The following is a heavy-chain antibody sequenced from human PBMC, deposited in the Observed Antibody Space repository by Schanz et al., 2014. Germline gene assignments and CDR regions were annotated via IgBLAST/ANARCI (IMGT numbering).Heavy chain of an antibody. CDR3: AKALGLRPFDY. CDR2: MYINSGST. J-gene: IGHJ4*02. Sequence: EVQLVESGGGLIQPGGSLRLSCAVSGFTVNTNYMSWVRQAPGKGLEWISSMYINSGSTQYADSVKGRFTISRDNAKNSVYLQMNGLRPEDTAFYYCAKALGLRPFDYWGQGTLVTVSS. D-gene: IGHD2-21*01. CDR1: GFTVNTNY. V-gene: IGHV3-53*01.